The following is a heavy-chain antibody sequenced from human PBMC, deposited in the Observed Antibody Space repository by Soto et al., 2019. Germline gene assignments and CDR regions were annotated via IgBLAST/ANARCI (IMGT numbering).Heavy chain of an antibody. Sequence: PSETLSLTCAVSGGSISSSNWWSWVRQPPGKGLEWIGEIYHSGSTNYNPSLKSRVTISVDTSKNQFSLKLSSVTAADTAVYYCARGPKITDHIAVAGPGEFDYRGQGTLVTVSS. CDR3: ARGPKITDHIAVAGPGEFDY. CDR1: GGSISSSNW. D-gene: IGHD6-19*01. CDR2: IYHSGST. V-gene: IGHV4-4*02. J-gene: IGHJ4*02.